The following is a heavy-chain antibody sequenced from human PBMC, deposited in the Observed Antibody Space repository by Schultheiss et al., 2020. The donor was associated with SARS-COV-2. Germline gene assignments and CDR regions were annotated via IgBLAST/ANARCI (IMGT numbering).Heavy chain of an antibody. CDR3: AKHWERWLQLSSYYYYGMDV. V-gene: IGHV3-23*01. D-gene: IGHD5-24*01. CDR2: ISGSGGST. J-gene: IGHJ6*02. Sequence: GGSLRLSCAASGFTFSSYAMHWVRQAPGKGLEYVSAISGSGGSTYYADSVKGRFTISRDNSKNTLYLQMNSLRAEDTAVYYCAKHWERWLQLSSYYYYGMDVWGQGTTVTVSS. CDR1: GFTFSSYA.